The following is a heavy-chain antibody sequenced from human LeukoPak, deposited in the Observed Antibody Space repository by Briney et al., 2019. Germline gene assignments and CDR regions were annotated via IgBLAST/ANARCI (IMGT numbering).Heavy chain of an antibody. CDR1: GGSISSGSYY. V-gene: IGHV4-61*02. Sequence: SETLSLTCTVSGGSISSGSYYWSWIRQPAGKGLEWIGRIYTSGSTNYNPSLKSRVTISVDTSKNQFSLKLSSVTAADTAVYYCARERRNAVAGTNWFDPWGQGTLVTVSS. CDR3: ARERRNAVAGTNWFDP. CDR2: IYTSGST. J-gene: IGHJ5*02. D-gene: IGHD6-19*01.